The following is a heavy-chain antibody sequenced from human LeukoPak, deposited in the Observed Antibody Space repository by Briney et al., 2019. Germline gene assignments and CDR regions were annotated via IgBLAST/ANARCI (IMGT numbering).Heavy chain of an antibody. J-gene: IGHJ4*02. V-gene: IGHV4-59*01. CDR2: IYYSGST. CDR3: ARGPYCTNGVCYILYFDY. D-gene: IGHD2-8*01. CDR1: GGSISSYY. Sequence: PSETLSLTCTVSGGSISSYYWSWIRQPPGKGLEGIGYIYYSGSTNYNPSLTSRVTISVDTCKNQFSLKLSSVTAADTAVYYCARGPYCTNGVCYILYFDYWGQGTLVTVSS.